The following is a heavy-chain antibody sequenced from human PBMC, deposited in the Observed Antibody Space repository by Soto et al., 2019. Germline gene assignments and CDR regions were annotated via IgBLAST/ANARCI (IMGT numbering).Heavy chain of an antibody. CDR2: ISRGGSS. CDR3: ARGYWFDP. V-gene: IGHV4-59*01. Sequence: KTSETLSLTCTVSGGSIFSDDWTWIRQPPGKGLEWIGYISRGGSSRYAPSLKGRVTFSTDTSKNQVSLKLTYVTVADTAVYYCARGYWFDPWGPGTLVTVS. J-gene: IGHJ5*02. CDR1: GGSIFSDD.